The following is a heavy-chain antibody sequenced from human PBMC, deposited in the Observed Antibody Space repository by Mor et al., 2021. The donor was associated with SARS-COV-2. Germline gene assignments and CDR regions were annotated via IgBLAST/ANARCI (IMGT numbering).Heavy chain of an antibody. Sequence: VRQAPGQRLEWMGWINAGNGNTKYSQKFQGRVTITRDTSASTAYMELSSLRSEDTAVYYCARGESLTYYYDSSGYSRGYWG. CDR2: INAGNGNT. J-gene: IGHJ4*01. D-gene: IGHD3-22*01. V-gene: IGHV1-3*01. CDR3: ARGESLTYYYDSSGYSRGY.